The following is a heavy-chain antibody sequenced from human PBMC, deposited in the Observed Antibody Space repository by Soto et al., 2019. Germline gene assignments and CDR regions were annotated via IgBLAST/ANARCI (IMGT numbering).Heavy chain of an antibody. CDR1: GFTFSSYA. D-gene: IGHD2-2*01. CDR2: ISGSGGST. Sequence: EVQLLESGGGLVQPGGSLRLSCAASGFTFSSYAMSWVRQAPGKGLEWVSAISGSGGSTYYADSVKGRFTISRDSSKNTLYLQMNSLRAEDTAVYYCAKEGCSSTSCYGNYWYFDLWGRGTLVTVSS. J-gene: IGHJ2*01. V-gene: IGHV3-23*01. CDR3: AKEGCSSTSCYGNYWYFDL.